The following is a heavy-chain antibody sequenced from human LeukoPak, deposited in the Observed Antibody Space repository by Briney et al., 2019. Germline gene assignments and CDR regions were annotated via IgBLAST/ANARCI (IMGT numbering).Heavy chain of an antibody. CDR2: INHSGST. CDR3: AMEKWLRPIDY. D-gene: IGHD5-12*01. V-gene: IGHV4-34*01. J-gene: IGHJ4*02. Sequence: SETLSLTCAVYGGSFSGYYWGWIRQPPGKGLEWIGEINHSGSTNYNPSLKSRVTISVDTSKNQFSLKLSSVTAADTAVYYCAMEKWLRPIDYWGQGTLVTVSS. CDR1: GGSFSGYY.